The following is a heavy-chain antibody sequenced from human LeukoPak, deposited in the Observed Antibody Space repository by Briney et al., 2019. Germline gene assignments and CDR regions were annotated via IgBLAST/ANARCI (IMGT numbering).Heavy chain of an antibody. CDR2: IRYDGSNK. Sequence: GGSLRLSCAASGFTFSSYGMHWVRQAPGKGLEWVAFIRYDGSNKYYADSVKGRFTISRDNSKNTLYLQMNSLRAEDTAVYYCAKDVLITSSHKGGFDYWGQGTLVTVSS. D-gene: IGHD3-10*01. CDR1: GFTFSSYG. J-gene: IGHJ4*02. CDR3: AKDVLITSSHKGGFDY. V-gene: IGHV3-30*02.